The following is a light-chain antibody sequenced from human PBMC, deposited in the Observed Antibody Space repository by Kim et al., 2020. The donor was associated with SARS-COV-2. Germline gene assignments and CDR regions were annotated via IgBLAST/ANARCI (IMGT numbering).Light chain of an antibody. CDR3: QKRSNWPYT. CDR1: QDVRNY. CDR2: DAS. V-gene: IGKV3-11*01. Sequence: EIVLTQSPATLSLSPGVRATLSCRASQDVRNYLAWYQQRPGQAPRLLIYDASNRATGIPARFSGSGSGTDFTLTVTSLEPEDFAVYYCQKRSNWPYTCGQGTTLEI. J-gene: IGKJ2*01.